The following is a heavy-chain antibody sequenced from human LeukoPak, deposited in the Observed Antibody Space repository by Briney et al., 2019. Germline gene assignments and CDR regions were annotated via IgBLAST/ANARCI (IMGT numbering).Heavy chain of an antibody. CDR3: AKDPTHYRVWDYYETIGLSY. D-gene: IGHD3-22*01. V-gene: IGHV3-30*02. CDR2: IRYDGSNK. Sequence: QPGGSLRLSCAASGFTFSSYGMHWVRQAPGKGLEWVAFIRYDGSNKYYADSVKGRFTISRDNSKNTLYLQMNSLRAEDTAVYYCAKDPTHYRVWDYYETIGLSYWGQGTLVTVSS. CDR1: GFTFSSYG. J-gene: IGHJ4*02.